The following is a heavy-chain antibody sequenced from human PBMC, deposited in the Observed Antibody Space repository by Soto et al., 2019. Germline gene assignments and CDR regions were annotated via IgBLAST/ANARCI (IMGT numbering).Heavy chain of an antibody. CDR3: ARFVGAGFFDY. CDR2: ISYDGSNK. D-gene: IGHD1-26*01. CDR1: GFTFSSYA. J-gene: IGHJ4*02. Sequence: GGSLRLSCAASGFTFSSYAMHWVRQAPGKGLEWVAVISYDGSNKYYADSVKGRFTISRDNSKNTLYLQMNSLRAEDTAVYYCARFVGAGFFDYWGQGTLVTVSS. V-gene: IGHV3-30-3*01.